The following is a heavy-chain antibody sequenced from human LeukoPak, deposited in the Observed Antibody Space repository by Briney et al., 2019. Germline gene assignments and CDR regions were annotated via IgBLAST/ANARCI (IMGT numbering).Heavy chain of an antibody. V-gene: IGHV3-21*01. CDR2: ISSSSSYI. CDR3: AREEETTVTTLDY. J-gene: IGHJ4*02. CDR1: GFTFTSYW. Sequence: GGSLRLSCAASGFTFTSYWMSWVRQAPGKGLEWVSSISSSSSYIYYADSVKGRFTISRDNAKNSLYLQMNSLRAEDTAVYYCAREEETTVTTLDYWGQGTLVTVSS. D-gene: IGHD4-17*01.